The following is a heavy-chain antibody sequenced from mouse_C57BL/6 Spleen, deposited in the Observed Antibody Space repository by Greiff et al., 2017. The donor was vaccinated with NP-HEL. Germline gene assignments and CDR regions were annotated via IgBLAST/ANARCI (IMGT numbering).Heavy chain of an antibody. CDR3: ARDWGNYYGSSYVGYFDV. CDR2: ISDGGSYT. D-gene: IGHD1-1*01. Sequence: DVMLVESGGGLVKPGGSLKLSCAASGFTFSSYAMSWVRQTPEKRLEWVATISDGGSYTYYPDNVKGRFTISRDNAKNNLYLQMSHLKSEDTAMYYCARDWGNYYGSSYVGYFDVWGTGTTVTVSS. CDR1: GFTFSSYA. J-gene: IGHJ1*03. V-gene: IGHV5-4*01.